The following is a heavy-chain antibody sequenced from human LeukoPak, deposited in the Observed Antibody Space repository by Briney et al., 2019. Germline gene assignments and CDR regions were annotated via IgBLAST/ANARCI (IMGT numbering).Heavy chain of an antibody. Sequence: ASVKVSCKASGNTFTSYGISWVRQAPGQGLEWMGWIRAYTGHTDYPQKLQGRVTMTMDTSTSTTYMDLRSLRSEDTAVYYCARSFSSGWYFDYWGQGTLVPVSS. J-gene: IGHJ4*02. CDR2: IRAYTGHT. CDR3: ARSFSSGWYFDY. V-gene: IGHV1-18*04. D-gene: IGHD6-19*01. CDR1: GNTFTSYG.